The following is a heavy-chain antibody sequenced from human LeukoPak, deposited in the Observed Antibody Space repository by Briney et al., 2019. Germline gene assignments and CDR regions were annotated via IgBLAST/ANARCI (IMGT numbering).Heavy chain of an antibody. CDR2: IYYSGST. Sequence: SETLSLTCTVSGGSISSSSYYWGWLRQPPGKGLEWIGSIYYSGSTYYNPSLKSRVTISVDKSKNQFSLNLSSVTAADTAVYYCARASSGSYSRYFDYWGQGTLVTVSS. V-gene: IGHV4-39*07. D-gene: IGHD1-26*01. CDR3: ARASSGSYSRYFDY. J-gene: IGHJ4*02. CDR1: GGSISSSSYY.